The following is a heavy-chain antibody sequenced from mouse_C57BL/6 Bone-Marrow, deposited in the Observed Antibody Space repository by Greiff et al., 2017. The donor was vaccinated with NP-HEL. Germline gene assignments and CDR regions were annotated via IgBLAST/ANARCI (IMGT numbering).Heavy chain of an antibody. CDR2: IDPENGDT. J-gene: IGHJ2*01. V-gene: IGHV14-4*01. D-gene: IGHD2-4*01. CDR1: GFNIKDDY. CDR3: TTWGLPDY. Sequence: VQLQQSGAELVRPGASVKLSCTASGFNIKDDYMHWVKQRPEQGLEWIGWIDPENGDTAYASKFQGKATITADTSSNTAYLQLSSLTSEDTAVYYCTTWGLPDYWGQGTTLTVSS.